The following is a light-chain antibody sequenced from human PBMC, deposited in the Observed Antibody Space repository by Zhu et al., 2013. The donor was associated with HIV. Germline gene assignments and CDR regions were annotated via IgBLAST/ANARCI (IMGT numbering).Light chain of an antibody. V-gene: IGKV3-11*01. CDR2: DAS. J-gene: IGKJ4*01. Sequence: EIVMTQSPATLSLSPGKRATLSCRASQSVSTYLGWYQQKPGQAPRLLIYDASNRVTGIPARFSGSGSGTDFTLTISSLEPEDFAVYYCQQRSNWLLTFGGGTRVEIK. CDR1: QSVSTY. CDR3: QQRSNWLLT.